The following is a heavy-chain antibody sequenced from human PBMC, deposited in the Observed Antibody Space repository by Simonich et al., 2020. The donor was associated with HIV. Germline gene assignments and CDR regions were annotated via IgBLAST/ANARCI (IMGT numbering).Heavy chain of an antibody. CDR1: GFTFSSYA. V-gene: IGHV3-23*01. CDR3: AKDRYYNFWSGYYDY. D-gene: IGHD3-3*01. Sequence: EVQLLESGGGLVQPGGSLRLSCAASGFTFSSYAMSWVRQAPGKWREWGSANSGSGGSTYYADSVKGRFTISRDNSKNTLYLQMNSLRAEDTAVYYCAKDRYYNFWSGYYDYWGQGTLVTVSS. J-gene: IGHJ4*02. CDR2: NSGSGGST.